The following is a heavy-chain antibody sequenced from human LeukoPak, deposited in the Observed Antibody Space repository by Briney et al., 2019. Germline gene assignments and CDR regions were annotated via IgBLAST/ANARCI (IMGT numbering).Heavy chain of an antibody. J-gene: IGHJ4*02. CDR2: IYYSGST. CDR1: GGSISSSSYY. D-gene: IGHD6-6*01. V-gene: IGHV4-39*01. CDR3: ARGLAARRRGYFDY. Sequence: SETLSLTCTVSGGSISSSSYYWGWIRQPPGKGLEWIGSIYYSGSTYYNPSLKSQVTISVDTSKNQFSLKLSSVTAADTAVYYCARGLAARRRGYFDYWGQGTLVTVSS.